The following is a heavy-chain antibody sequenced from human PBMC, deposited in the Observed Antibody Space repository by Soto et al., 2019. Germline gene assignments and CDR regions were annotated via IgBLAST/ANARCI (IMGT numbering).Heavy chain of an antibody. J-gene: IGHJ4*02. CDR1: GFTFGTYG. CDR2: IWYDGSVK. D-gene: IGHD2-21*01. V-gene: IGHV3-33*01. CDR3: ERDDCGGQCPCDY. Sequence: PGGSLRLSCAASGFTFGTYGMHWVRQAPGKGLEWVAGIWYDGSVKTYADSVKGRFSISRDNSQNTVYLQMNTLRAGDTAVYYCERDDCGGQCPCDYWGQGTLVTVSS.